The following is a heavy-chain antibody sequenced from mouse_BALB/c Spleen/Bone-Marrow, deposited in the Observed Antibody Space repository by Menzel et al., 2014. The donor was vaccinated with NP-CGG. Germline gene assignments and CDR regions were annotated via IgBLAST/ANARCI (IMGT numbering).Heavy chain of an antibody. J-gene: IGHJ2*01. Sequence: EVKLQESGAELVKPGASVKLSCTASGFNIKDTYIHWVKQRHEQGPEWIGRIDPANEHTKYDPNFQGKATITADTSSNTAYLQLSSLTSEDTAVYYCASLTGTFDYWGQGSTLTVSS. CDR3: ASLTGTFDY. D-gene: IGHD4-1*01. CDR1: GFNIKDTY. V-gene: IGHV14-3*02. CDR2: IDPANEHT.